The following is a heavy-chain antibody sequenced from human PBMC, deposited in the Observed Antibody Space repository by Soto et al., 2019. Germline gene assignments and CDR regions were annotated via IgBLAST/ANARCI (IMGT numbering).Heavy chain of an antibody. Sequence: EASVKVSCKASGYTLTDNYMHWVRQAPGQGLEWMGWVNPNTGVTKYAQKFQGRVTMTRDTSINTAYMELSGLTSDDTAVYYCTTLRLDPWGQGTLVTVSS. CDR2: VNPNTGVT. V-gene: IGHV1-2*02. D-gene: IGHD3-9*01. CDR3: TTLRLDP. CDR1: GYTLTDNY. J-gene: IGHJ5*02.